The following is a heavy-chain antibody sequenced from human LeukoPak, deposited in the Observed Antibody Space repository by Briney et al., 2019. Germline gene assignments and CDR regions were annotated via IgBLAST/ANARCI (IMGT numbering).Heavy chain of an antibody. CDR1: GYTFTSYY. CDR3: VRGPRSYGAFDI. V-gene: IGHV1-46*03. D-gene: IGHD5-12*01. Sequence: ASVKVSCKASGYTFTSYYIHWVRQAPGQGLEWMGIINPSGGGTSSAQKFQGRVTMTRDTSTSTVYMDLSSLRSEDTAVYSCVRGPRSYGAFDIWGQGTVVTVSS. CDR2: INPSGGGT. J-gene: IGHJ3*02.